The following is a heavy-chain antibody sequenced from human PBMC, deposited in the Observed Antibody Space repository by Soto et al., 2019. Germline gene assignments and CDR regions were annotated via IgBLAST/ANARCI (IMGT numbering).Heavy chain of an antibody. Sequence: SVGSLRLSCAASGFTFSSYGMHWVRQAPGKGLEWVAVIWYDGSNKYYADSVKGRFTISRDNSKNTLYLQMNSLRAEDTAVYYCARGPVYYDFWSGYYPAQFDCWGQGTLVTVSS. D-gene: IGHD3-3*01. CDR3: ARGPVYYDFWSGYYPAQFDC. CDR2: IWYDGSNK. V-gene: IGHV3-33*01. CDR1: GFTFSSYG. J-gene: IGHJ4*02.